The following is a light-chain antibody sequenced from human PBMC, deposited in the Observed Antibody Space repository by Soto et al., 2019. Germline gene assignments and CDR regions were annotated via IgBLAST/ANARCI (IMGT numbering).Light chain of an antibody. CDR1: QSISRY. V-gene: IGKV1-39*01. J-gene: IGKJ1*01. CDR3: QQNYRATPWT. CDR2: AAS. Sequence: DIPMTQSPSSLSASVGDRITITCRASQSISRYLNWYQHKPGKAPKLLINAASSLERGVPSRFSGGGSGTDFTLNISSLQPDDFATYYCQQNYRATPWTFGQGTKVEV.